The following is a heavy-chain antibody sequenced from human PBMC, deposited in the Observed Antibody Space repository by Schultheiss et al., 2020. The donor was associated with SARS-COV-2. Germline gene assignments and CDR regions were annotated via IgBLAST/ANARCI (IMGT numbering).Heavy chain of an antibody. D-gene: IGHD6-19*01. CDR2: IYSGGST. V-gene: IGHV3-66*01. CDR1: GFTFSDNA. Sequence: GESLKISCAASGFTFSDNAMSWVRQAPGKGLEWVSVIYSGGSTYYADSVKGRFTISRDNSKNTLYLQMNSLRAEDTAVYYCARAGLGPLDYWGQGTLVTVSS. CDR3: ARAGLGPLDY. J-gene: IGHJ4*02.